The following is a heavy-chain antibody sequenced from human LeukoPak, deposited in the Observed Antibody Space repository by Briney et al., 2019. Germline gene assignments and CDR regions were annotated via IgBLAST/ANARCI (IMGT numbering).Heavy chain of an antibody. Sequence: ASVKVSCKASGYTFTSYGISWVRQAPGQGLEWMGWISAYNGNTNYAQKLQGRVTMTTDTSTSAVYMELRSLRSGDTAVYYCPRRGGDLSMVRGPPGGFDPWGQGTLVTVS. D-gene: IGHD3-10*01. CDR2: ISAYNGNT. CDR3: PRRGGDLSMVRGPPGGFDP. CDR1: GYTFTSYG. V-gene: IGHV1-18*01. J-gene: IGHJ5*02.